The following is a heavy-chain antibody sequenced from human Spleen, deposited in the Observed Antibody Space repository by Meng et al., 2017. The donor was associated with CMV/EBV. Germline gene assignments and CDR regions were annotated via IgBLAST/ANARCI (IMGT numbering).Heavy chain of an antibody. CDR1: GFTFSSYS. Sequence: GGSLRLSCAASGFTFSSYSMNWVRQAPGKGLEWVSSISSSSSYIYYADSVKGRFTISRDNAKNSLYLQMNSLRAEDTAVYYCARFTAMVTPSGGYYYYGMDVWGQGTTVTVSS. J-gene: IGHJ6*02. V-gene: IGHV3-21*01. CDR3: ARFTAMVTPSGGYYYYGMDV. D-gene: IGHD5-18*01. CDR2: ISSSSSYI.